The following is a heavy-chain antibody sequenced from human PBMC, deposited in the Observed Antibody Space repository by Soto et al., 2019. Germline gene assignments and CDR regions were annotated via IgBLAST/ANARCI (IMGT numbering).Heavy chain of an antibody. CDR3: AKDWAPNSAAYYFDY. CDR1: GFTFSNYC. CDR2: SSFDGSYK. J-gene: IGHJ4*02. V-gene: IGHV3-30*18. D-gene: IGHD3-10*01. Sequence: QVQLVESGGGVVQPGRSLRLSCAGSGFTFSNYCIHWVRQAPGKGLEWVAVSSFDGSYKYYADSVKGRFTVSRDNSKNTPYLQMSSLRAEDTAAYYCAKDWAPNSAAYYFDYWGQGALVTVSS.